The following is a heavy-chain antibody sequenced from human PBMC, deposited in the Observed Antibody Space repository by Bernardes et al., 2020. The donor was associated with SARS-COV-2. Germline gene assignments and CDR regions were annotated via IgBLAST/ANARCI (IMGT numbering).Heavy chain of an antibody. CDR3: AHNNGWDLLRSAFAL. CDR2: IYWDGNE. V-gene: IGHV2-5*02. J-gene: IGHJ3*01. Sequence: SGPTLVKPTQTLTLTCTFSGFSLSTSGVGVGWIRQPPGKALEWLALIYWDGNERYSPFLKNRLTITKDTSKNQVVLTMTNMDPVDKATYSCAHNNGWDLLRSAFALRGPETMVTVSS. CDR1: GFSLSTSGVG. D-gene: IGHD1-26*01.